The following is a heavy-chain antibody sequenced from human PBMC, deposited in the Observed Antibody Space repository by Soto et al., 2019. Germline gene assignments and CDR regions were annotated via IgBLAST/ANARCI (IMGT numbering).Heavy chain of an antibody. V-gene: IGHV1-2*04. J-gene: IGHJ4*02. D-gene: IGHD6-13*01. CDR2: INPNSGGT. CDR1: GYTFTGYY. CDR3: ARDNGEGSSWPQNTTYFDY. Sequence: QVQLVQSGAEVKKPGASVKVSCKASGYTFTGYYMHWVRQAPGQGLEWMGWINPNSGGTNYAQKFQGWVTMTRDTSVSTAYMELSRLRSDDTAVYYCARDNGEGSSWPQNTTYFDYWGQGTLVTVSS.